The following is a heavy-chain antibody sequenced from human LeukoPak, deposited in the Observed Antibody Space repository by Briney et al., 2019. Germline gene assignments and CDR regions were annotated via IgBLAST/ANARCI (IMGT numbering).Heavy chain of an antibody. CDR3: AVLSYDSSGYYYPFDY. CDR2: INTNTGNP. CDR1: GYTFTSYA. J-gene: IGHJ4*02. V-gene: IGHV7-4-1*02. Sequence: ASVKVSCKASGYTFTSYAINWVRQAPGQGLEWMGWINTNTGNPTFAQGFTGRFVFSLDTSVSTAYLQITSLKAEDTAVYYCAVLSYDSSGYYYPFDYWGQGTLVTVSS. D-gene: IGHD3-22*01.